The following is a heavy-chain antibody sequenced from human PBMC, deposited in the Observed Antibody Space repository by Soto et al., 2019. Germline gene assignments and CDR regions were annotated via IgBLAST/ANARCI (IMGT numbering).Heavy chain of an antibody. CDR1: GGSISSSSYY. D-gene: IGHD3-3*01. CDR3: ARPLRLSDFWSGYYTGIGPGWFDP. J-gene: IGHJ5*02. CDR2: IYYSGST. Sequence: QLQLQESGPGLVKPSETLSLTCTVSGGSISSSSYYWGWIRQPPGKGLEWIGSIYYSGSTYYNPSLKSRVTISVDTSKNQFSLKLSSVTAADTAVYYCARPLRLSDFWSGYYTGIGPGWFDPWGQGTLVTVSS. V-gene: IGHV4-39*01.